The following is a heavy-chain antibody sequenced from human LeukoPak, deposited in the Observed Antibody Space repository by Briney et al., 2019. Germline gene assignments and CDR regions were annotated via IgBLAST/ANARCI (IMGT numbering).Heavy chain of an antibody. V-gene: IGHV3-7*04. CDR3: ARIRKAGYSYGSYYYYGMDV. CDR1: GFTFSSYW. J-gene: IGHJ6*02. Sequence: GGSLRLSCAASGFTFSSYWMSWVRQAPGRGQEWVANIKQDGSEKYYVDSVKGRFTISRDNAKNSLYLQMNSLRAEDTAVYYCARIRKAGYSYGSYYYYGMDVWGQGTTVTVSS. CDR2: IKQDGSEK. D-gene: IGHD5-18*01.